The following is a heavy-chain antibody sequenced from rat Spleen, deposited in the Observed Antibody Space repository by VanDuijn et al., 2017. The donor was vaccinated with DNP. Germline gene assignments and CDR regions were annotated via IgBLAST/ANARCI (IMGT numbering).Heavy chain of an antibody. V-gene: IGHV5-22*01. Sequence: EVQLVESGGGLVQPGRSLKLSCVASGIIFSDCDMAWVRQAPTKGLEWVAYISYDGGSTNYGDSVKGRFTISRDNGKSTLFLQMNSLRSEDMATYYCARPYYYRYSGWFAYWGQGTLVTVSS. J-gene: IGHJ3*01. D-gene: IGHD1-2*01. CDR1: GIIFSDCD. CDR3: ARPYYYRYSGWFAY. CDR2: ISYDGGST.